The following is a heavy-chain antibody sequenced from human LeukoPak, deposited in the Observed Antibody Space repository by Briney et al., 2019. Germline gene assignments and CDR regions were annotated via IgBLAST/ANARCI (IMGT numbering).Heavy chain of an antibody. CDR3: AKPNTYYYDSSGYYYFDY. J-gene: IGHJ4*02. CDR1: GFTFSSYG. D-gene: IGHD3-22*01. CDR2: ISYDGSNK. V-gene: IGHV3-30*18. Sequence: PGRSLRLSCAASGFTFSSYGMHWVRQAPGKGLEWVAVISYDGSNKCYADSVKGRFTISRDNSKNTLYLQMNSLIAEDTAVYYCAKPNTYYYDSSGYYYFDYWGQGTLVTVSS.